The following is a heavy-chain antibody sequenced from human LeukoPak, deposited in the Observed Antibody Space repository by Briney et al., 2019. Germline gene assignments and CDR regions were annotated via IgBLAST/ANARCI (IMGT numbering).Heavy chain of an antibody. CDR3: AWGHDDRSGSFDY. CDR1: GDSVSSGNYY. V-gene: IGHV4-61*01. J-gene: IGHJ4*02. Sequence: SGTLSLTCTVSGDSVSSGNYYLTWIRQPPGKVLDWITYISPSGTTKYNPSLKSRVTTSVDTSRTQFSLRLSSVTAEDPAMYYCAWGHDDRSGSFDYWGQGTLVTVSS. D-gene: IGHD3-22*01. CDR2: ISPSGTT.